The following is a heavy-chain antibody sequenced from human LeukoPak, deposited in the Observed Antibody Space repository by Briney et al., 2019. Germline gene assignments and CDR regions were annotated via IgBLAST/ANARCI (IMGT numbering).Heavy chain of an antibody. CDR2: ISAYNGNT. D-gene: IGHD3-10*01. V-gene: IGHV1-18*01. Sequence: ASVKVSCKASGYTFTSYGISWVRQAPGQGLEWMGWISAYNGNTNNAQNLQGRVTMTTDTSTSTAYMELRSLRSDDTAVYYCARDPRDYYGSGSYDFDYWGQGILVTVSS. CDR3: ARDPRDYYGSGSYDFDY. CDR1: GYTFTSYG. J-gene: IGHJ4*02.